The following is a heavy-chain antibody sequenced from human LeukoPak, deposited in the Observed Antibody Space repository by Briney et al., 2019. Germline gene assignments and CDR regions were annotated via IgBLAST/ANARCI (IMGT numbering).Heavy chain of an antibody. CDR1: GFTFSSYA. Sequence: PGGSLRLSCAASGFTFSSYAMHWVRQTPGKGLEWVAFISSDGSNKYYADSVKGRFSISRDNSKNTLFLQMNSLRPEDTAVYYCARDLSWAGYWGQGTLVTVSS. J-gene: IGHJ4*02. D-gene: IGHD3-10*01. CDR3: ARDLSWAGY. CDR2: ISSDGSNK. V-gene: IGHV3-30*04.